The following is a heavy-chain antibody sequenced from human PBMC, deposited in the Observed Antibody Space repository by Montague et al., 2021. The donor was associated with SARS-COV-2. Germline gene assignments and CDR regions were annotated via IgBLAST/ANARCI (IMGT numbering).Heavy chain of an antibody. CDR3: ASHPGYSSSW. CDR1: GFTFSSYA. D-gene: IGHD6-13*01. V-gene: IGHV3-23*01. Sequence: SLRLSCAAPGFTFSSYAMGWVRQAPGKGLEWVSGISDSGVYTYYADSVKGRFTISRDNSKNTLYLQMSSLRAEDTAVYYCASHPGYSSSWWGQGTLVIVAS. CDR2: ISDSGVYT. J-gene: IGHJ4*02.